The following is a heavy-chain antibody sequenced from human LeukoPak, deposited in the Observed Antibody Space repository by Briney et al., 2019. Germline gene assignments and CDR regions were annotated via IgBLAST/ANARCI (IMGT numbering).Heavy chain of an antibody. CDR3: ARDPRPAMIVVVPGAFDI. CDR1: GGSISSSSYY. J-gene: IGHJ3*02. Sequence: SETRSLTCTVSGGSISSSSYYWGWIRQPPGKGLEWIGEIYHSGSTNYNPSLKSRVTISVDKSKNQFSLKLSSVTAADTAVYYCARDPRPAMIVVVPGAFDIWGQGTMVTVSS. D-gene: IGHD3-22*01. CDR2: IYHSGST. V-gene: IGHV4-39*07.